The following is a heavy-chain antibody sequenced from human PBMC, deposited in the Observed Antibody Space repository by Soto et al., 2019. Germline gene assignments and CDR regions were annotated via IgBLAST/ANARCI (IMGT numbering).Heavy chain of an antibody. J-gene: IGHJ4*02. CDR3: AKMGAYTTSAIDY. CDR1: GFTFSSYA. Sequence: EVQLLESGGGLVQPGGSLRLSCAASGFTFSSYAMSWVRQAPGKGLEWVSAISGSGGSTYYADSVKGRFTISRDNSKNTLYLQMNSLRAEDTAIYYCAKMGAYTTSAIDYWGQGTLVFVSS. V-gene: IGHV3-23*01. CDR2: ISGSGGST. D-gene: IGHD2-2*02.